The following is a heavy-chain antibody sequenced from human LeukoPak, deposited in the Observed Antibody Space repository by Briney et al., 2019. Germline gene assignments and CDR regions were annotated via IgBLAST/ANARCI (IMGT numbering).Heavy chain of an antibody. Sequence: SETLSLTCTVSGGSISSYYWSWIRQPPGKGLEWIGYIYYSGSTNYNPSLKSRVTISVGTSKNQFSLKLSSVTAADTAVYYCAGSYYCYGMDVWGQGTTVTVSS. CDR3: AGSYYCYGMDV. V-gene: IGHV4-59*01. J-gene: IGHJ6*02. CDR2: IYYSGST. CDR1: GGSISSYY.